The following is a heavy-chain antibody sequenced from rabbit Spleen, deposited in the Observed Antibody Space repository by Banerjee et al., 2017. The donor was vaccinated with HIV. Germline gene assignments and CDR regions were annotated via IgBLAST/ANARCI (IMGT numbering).Heavy chain of an antibody. CDR3: GRSSDAGYAGYGYGFNL. CDR1: GFDLSNYYY. D-gene: IGHD7-1*01. CDR2: IYTGGSGGV. J-gene: IGHJ4*01. Sequence: QSLEESGGDLVKPGASLTLTCTASGFDLSNYYYMYWVRQAPGKGLRWIGCIYTGGSGGVYYASWTKGRFTISKTSSSTVTLQMTSPTAADTATYFCGRSSDAGYAGYGYGFNLWGQGTLVTVS. V-gene: IGHV1S40*01.